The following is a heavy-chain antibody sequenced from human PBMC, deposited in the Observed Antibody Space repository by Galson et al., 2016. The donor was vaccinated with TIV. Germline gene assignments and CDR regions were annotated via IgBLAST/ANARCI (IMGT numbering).Heavy chain of an antibody. D-gene: IGHD3-3*01. CDR2: ISHDGSNK. V-gene: IGHV3-30*01. CDR1: GFTFSTYA. CDR3: ARDFHAVYRSHYDLRSGNPTPFYHSGMAV. Sequence: SLRLSCAASGFTFSTYAIHWVRQAPGKGLEWVAVISHDGSNKYYADSVKGRFTISRDNYKNTLNLQMNSLRGEDTAVYYCARDFHAVYRSHYDLRSGNPTPFYHSGMAVWGRGTTVTVSS. J-gene: IGHJ6*02.